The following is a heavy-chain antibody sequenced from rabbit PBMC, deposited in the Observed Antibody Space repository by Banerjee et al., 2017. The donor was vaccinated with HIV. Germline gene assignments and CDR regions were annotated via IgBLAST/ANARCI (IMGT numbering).Heavy chain of an antibody. Sequence: QQQLEESGGGLVKPGGTLTLTCKASGIDFSSYYYMCWVRQAPGKGLELIACIYNGDGSTWYASWVNGRFTISRSTSLNMVTLQMNILTAADTATYFCARDRGSGYAGGGLDLWGPGTLVTVS. D-gene: IGHD6-1*01. CDR2: IYNGDGST. CDR1: GIDFSSYYY. CDR3: ARDRGSGYAGGGLDL. J-gene: IGHJ4*01. V-gene: IGHV1S43*01.